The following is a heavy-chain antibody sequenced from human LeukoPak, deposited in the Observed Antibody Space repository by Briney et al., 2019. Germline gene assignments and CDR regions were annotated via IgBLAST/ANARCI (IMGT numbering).Heavy chain of an antibody. D-gene: IGHD5-24*01. J-gene: IGHJ3*02. V-gene: IGHV3-7*01. CDR2: LKQDGSEK. Sequence: GGSLRLSCAASGFTFSSYWMSWVRQAPGKGLEWVANLKQDGSEKYYVDSVKGRFTISRDNAKNSLYLQMNSLRAEDTAVYYCARDILEMATITAPDAFDIWGQGTMVTVSS. CDR3: ARDILEMATITAPDAFDI. CDR1: GFTFSSYW.